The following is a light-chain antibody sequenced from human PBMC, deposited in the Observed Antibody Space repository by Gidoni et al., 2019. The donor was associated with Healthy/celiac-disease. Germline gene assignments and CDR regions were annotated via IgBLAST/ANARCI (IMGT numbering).Light chain of an antibody. J-gene: IGKJ1*01. V-gene: IGKV4-1*01. CDR3: QQYYTTPRT. CDR2: WAS. CDR1: QSVLYSSNNRNY. Sequence: DIVMTQSPDSLAVSLGERATINCKSSQSVLYSSNNRNYLAWYQQKSGQPPKLLIYWASTRESGVPDRFSASGSGTDFTLTISSLQAEDVAVYYCQQYYTTPRTFGQGTKVEI.